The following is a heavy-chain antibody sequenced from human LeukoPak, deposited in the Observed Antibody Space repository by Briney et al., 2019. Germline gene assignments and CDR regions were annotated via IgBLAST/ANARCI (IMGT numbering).Heavy chain of an antibody. D-gene: IGHD2-15*01. V-gene: IGHV4-59*01. CDR1: GGSISSYY. CDR3: ARDTSPRIFRFDP. J-gene: IGHJ5*02. Sequence: PSETLSLTCTVSGGSISSYYWSWIRQPPGKGLEWIGYIFYGGSTNYNPSLKSRVTISVDTSKNQFSLKLSSVTAADTAVYYCARDTSPRIFRFDPWGQGTLVTVSS. CDR2: IFYGGST.